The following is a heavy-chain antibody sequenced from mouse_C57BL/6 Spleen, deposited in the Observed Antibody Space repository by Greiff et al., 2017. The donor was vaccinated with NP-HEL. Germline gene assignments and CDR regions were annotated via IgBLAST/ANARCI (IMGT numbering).Heavy chain of an antibody. CDR2: IDPSDSYT. J-gene: IGHJ3*01. V-gene: IGHV1-69*01. Sequence: QVQLQQPGAELVMPGASVKLSCKASGYTFTSYWMHWVKQRPGQGLEWIGEIDPSDSYTNYNQKFKGKSTLTVDKSSSTAYMQLSSLTSEDSAVYYCARDYLAYWGQGTLVTVSA. CDR3: ARDYLAY. D-gene: IGHD1-1*02. CDR1: GYTFTSYW.